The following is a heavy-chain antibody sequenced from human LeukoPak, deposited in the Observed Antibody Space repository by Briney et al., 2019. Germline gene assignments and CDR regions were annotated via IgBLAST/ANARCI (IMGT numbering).Heavy chain of an antibody. CDR1: GYTFNSYD. J-gene: IGHJ6*03. CDR3: ARGRHKGGNYYYYYYMDV. Sequence: ASVKVSCKASGYTFNSYDINWVRQAAGQGLEWLGWMNPDSGNSGYALKFQGRATITRNTSINTAYMEPNGLRSEDTAVYYCARGRHKGGNYYYYYYMDVWGKGTTVSVSS. D-gene: IGHD3-16*01. V-gene: IGHV1-8*03. CDR2: MNPDSGNS.